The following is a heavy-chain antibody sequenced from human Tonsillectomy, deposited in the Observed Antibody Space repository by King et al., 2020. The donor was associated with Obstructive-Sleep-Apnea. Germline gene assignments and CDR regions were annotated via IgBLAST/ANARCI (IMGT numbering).Heavy chain of an antibody. CDR1: GGSFSGYY. CDR3: ARSYTDYYYGMDV. J-gene: IGHJ6*02. Sequence: VQLQQWGAGLLKPSETLSLTCAVYGGSFSGYYWSWIRQPPGKGLEWIGESNHSGSTNYNPSLKSRVTISVDTSKNQFSLKLSSVTAADTAVYYCARSYTDYYYGMDVWGQGTTVTVSS. D-gene: IGHD2-2*02. CDR2: SNHSGST. V-gene: IGHV4-34*01.